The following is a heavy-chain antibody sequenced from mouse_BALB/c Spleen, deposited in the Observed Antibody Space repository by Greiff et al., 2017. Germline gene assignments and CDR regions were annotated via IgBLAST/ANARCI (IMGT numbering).Heavy chain of an antibody. CDR3: ARQYDYDFAWFAY. J-gene: IGHJ3*01. D-gene: IGHD2-4*01. V-gene: IGHV5-6*02. CDR2: ISSGGSYT. CDR1: GFTFSSSG. Sequence: DVKLVESGGDLVKPGGSLKFSCAASGFTFSSSGMSWVRQTPDKRLEWVATISSGGSYTYYPDSVKGRFTISRDNAKNTLYLQMSSLKSEDTAMYYCARQYDYDFAWFAYWGQGTLVTVSA.